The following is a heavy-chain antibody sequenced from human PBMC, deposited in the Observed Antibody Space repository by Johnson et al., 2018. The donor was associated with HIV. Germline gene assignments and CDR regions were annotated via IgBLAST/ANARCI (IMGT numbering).Heavy chain of an antibody. D-gene: IGHD6-13*01. J-gene: IGHJ3*02. CDR1: GFTFSFYW. V-gene: IGHV3-48*04. Sequence: MMLVESGGGLVQPGGSLRLSCVGSGFTFSFYWMNWVRQVPGKGLVWVSYISSSGSTIYYADLVQGRFPISRDNAKNSLYLQMNSLRAEDTALYYCARDESGSSWAFDIWGQGTMVTVSS. CDR2: ISSSGSTI. CDR3: ARDESGSSWAFDI.